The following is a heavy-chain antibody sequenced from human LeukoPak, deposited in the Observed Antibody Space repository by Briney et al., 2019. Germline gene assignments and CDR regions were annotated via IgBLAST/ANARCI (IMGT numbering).Heavy chain of an antibody. J-gene: IGHJ5*02. D-gene: IGHD3-10*01. CDR1: GGSVSSGSYY. CDR2: IYCSGST. V-gene: IGHV4-61*01. Sequence: SETLSLTCTVSGGSVSSGSYYWSWIRQPPGKGLEWIGYIYCSGSTNYNPSLKSRVTISVDTSKNQFSLKLSSVTAADTAVYYCARWHYYGSGSYYTNWFDPWGQGTLVTVSS. CDR3: ARWHYYGSGSYYTNWFDP.